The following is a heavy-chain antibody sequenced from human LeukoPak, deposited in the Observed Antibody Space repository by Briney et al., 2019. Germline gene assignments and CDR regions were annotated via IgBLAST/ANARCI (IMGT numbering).Heavy chain of an antibody. Sequence: TGGSLRLSCAASGFKFDDHGMSWVRQVPGKGLEWVSGLNWNGGRTGYADSVKGRFTIPRDNAKNSLYLQMNSLRAEDTAFYYCAKDRSFIGLDIWGQGTMVIVSS. CDR3: AKDRSFIGLDI. J-gene: IGHJ3*02. CDR2: LNWNGGRT. CDR1: GFKFDDHG. V-gene: IGHV3-20*04. D-gene: IGHD1-26*01.